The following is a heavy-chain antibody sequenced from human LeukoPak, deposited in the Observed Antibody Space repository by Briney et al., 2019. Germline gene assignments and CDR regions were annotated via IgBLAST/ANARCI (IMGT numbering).Heavy chain of an antibody. CDR1: GGSFSGYY. Sequence: SETLSLTCAVYGGSFSGYYWSWIRQPPGKGLEWIGEINHSGSTNYNPSLKSRVTISVDTSKSQFSLKLSSVTAADTAVYYCARVGPLYSSSWYADFDYWGQGTLVTVSS. CDR3: ARVGPLYSSSWYADFDY. V-gene: IGHV4-34*01. CDR2: INHSGST. J-gene: IGHJ4*02. D-gene: IGHD6-13*01.